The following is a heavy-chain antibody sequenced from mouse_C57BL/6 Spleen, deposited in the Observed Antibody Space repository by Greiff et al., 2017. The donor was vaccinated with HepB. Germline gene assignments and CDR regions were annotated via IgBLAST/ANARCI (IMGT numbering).Heavy chain of an antibody. V-gene: IGHV5-17*01. CDR3: ARNYDYERAMDY. CDR2: ISSGSSTI. CDR1: GFTFSDYG. Sequence: EVMLVESGGGLVKPGGSLKLSCAASGFTFSDYGMHWVRQAPEKGLEWVAYISSGSSTIYYADTVKGRFTISRDNANNTLFLQMTSLRSEDTAMYYCARNYDYERAMDYWGQGTSVTVSS. D-gene: IGHD2-4*01. J-gene: IGHJ4*01.